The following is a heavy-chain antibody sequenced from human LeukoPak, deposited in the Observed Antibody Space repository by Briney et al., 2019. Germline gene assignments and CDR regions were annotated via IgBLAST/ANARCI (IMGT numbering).Heavy chain of an antibody. CDR2: IRYHGSDR. CDR1: GFHFGSYG. CDR3: VKEHSTTWFVSDF. V-gene: IGHV3-30*02. J-gene: IGHJ4*02. D-gene: IGHD3-10*01. Sequence: GGSLRLSCAASGFHFGSYGMHWVRQAPGKGLQWVAFIRYHGSDRYYADSVKGRFTISRDNSESTLFLQMSSLRVDDTAVYYCVKEHSTTWFVSDFWGQGTLVTVSS.